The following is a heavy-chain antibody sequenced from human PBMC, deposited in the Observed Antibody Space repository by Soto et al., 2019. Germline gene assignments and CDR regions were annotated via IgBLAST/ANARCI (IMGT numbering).Heavy chain of an antibody. V-gene: IGHV4-59*11. CDR2: IYYTGST. J-gene: IGHJ4*02. Sequence: QVQLQESGPGLVKPSETLSLTCTVSGGSINNHYWSWIRQPPGKGLEWIGYIYYTGSTNYNPSLKSQVTISVDTSKNQFSLNLTSLTAADTAIYYCARSNWYSEYWGQGTLVTVSS. CDR3: ARSNWYSEY. D-gene: IGHD7-27*01. CDR1: GGSINNHY.